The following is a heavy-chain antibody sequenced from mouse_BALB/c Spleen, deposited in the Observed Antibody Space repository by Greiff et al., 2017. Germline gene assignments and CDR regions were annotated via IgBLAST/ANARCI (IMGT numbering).Heavy chain of an antibody. Sequence: EVNVVESGGGLVKPGGSLKLSCAASGFTFSSYGMSWVRQTPDKRLELVATINSNGGSTYYPDSVKGRFTISRDNAKNTLYLQMSSLKSEDTAMYYCARVSYAMDYWGQGTSVTVSS. V-gene: IGHV5-6-3*01. CDR2: INSNGGST. CDR3: ARVSYAMDY. J-gene: IGHJ4*01. CDR1: GFTFSSYG.